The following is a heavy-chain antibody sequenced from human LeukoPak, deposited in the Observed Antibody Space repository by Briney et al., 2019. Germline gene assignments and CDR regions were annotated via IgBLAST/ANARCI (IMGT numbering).Heavy chain of an antibody. Sequence: GGSLRLSCAASGFTFSSYGMSWVRQAPGKGLEWVSYISGSGSMIYYADSVKGRFTISRDNAKNSLYLQMNSLRAEDTAVYYCATERAHLRDFLTGEFDYWGQGTLVTVSS. D-gene: IGHD3-9*01. CDR2: ISGSGSMI. J-gene: IGHJ4*02. CDR3: ATERAHLRDFLTGEFDY. V-gene: IGHV3-48*04. CDR1: GFTFSSYG.